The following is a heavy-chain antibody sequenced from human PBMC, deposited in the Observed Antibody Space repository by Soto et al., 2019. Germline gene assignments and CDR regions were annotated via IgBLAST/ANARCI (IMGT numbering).Heavy chain of an antibody. CDR3: AKAGGLGSYYNWFGS. CDR2: ISWNSDTI. D-gene: IGHD3-10*01. CDR1: GFTFDEYA. Sequence: EVQLVESGGGLVQPGRSLRLSCAASGFTFDEYAIRWVRQAPGKGREWVSGISWNSDTIGYADSVKGRFTISRDTAKKSVDLQMNSLRPEDTALYYCAKAGGLGSYYNWFGSWGQGTLVTVSS. J-gene: IGHJ5*01. V-gene: IGHV3-9*01.